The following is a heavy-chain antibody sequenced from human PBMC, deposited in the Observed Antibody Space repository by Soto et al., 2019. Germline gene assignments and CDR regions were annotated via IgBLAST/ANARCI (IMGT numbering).Heavy chain of an antibody. CDR2: IYYSGST. D-gene: IGHD3-22*01. Sequence: SENLSITCTLSGGPITSSSYYWRWIRQPPGKGLEWIGSIYYSGSTYYNPSLKSRVTISVDTSKNQFSLKLSSVTAADTAVYYCARRLYYDSSGFEGGGMDVWGQGTTVS. CDR1: GGPITSSSYY. V-gene: IGHV4-39*01. J-gene: IGHJ6*02. CDR3: ARRLYYDSSGFEGGGMDV.